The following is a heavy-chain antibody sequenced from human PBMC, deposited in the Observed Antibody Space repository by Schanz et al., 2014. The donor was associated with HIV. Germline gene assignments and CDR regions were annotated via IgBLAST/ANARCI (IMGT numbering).Heavy chain of an antibody. CDR1: GGTFNNYV. Sequence: QVQLVQSGAEVKKPGASVRVSCKASGGTFNNYVISWVRQAPGQGLQWMGGIIPLIGTTNYAQGLQGRLTITADESTRTAYMELSSLRSEDTAFYYCARGRYYGSEFDYWGQGTLVTVSS. J-gene: IGHJ4*02. V-gene: IGHV1-69*01. D-gene: IGHD3-10*01. CDR2: IIPLIGTT. CDR3: ARGRYYGSEFDY.